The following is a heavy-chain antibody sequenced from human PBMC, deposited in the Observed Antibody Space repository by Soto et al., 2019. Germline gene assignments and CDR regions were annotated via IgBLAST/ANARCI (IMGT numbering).Heavy chain of an antibody. CDR2: ISSSGGTT. CDR3: ANFLNVTGPGWARASDY. J-gene: IGHJ4*02. Sequence: GGSLRLACATSGVNFNNYAMSWVRQAPGERLEWVSFISSSGGTTYYADSVKGRFTISRDNSRNTVFLQMNTLGAEDTAIYYCANFLNVTGPGWARASDYWGQGILVTVSS. V-gene: IGHV3-23*01. CDR1: GVNFNNYA. D-gene: IGHD3-9*01.